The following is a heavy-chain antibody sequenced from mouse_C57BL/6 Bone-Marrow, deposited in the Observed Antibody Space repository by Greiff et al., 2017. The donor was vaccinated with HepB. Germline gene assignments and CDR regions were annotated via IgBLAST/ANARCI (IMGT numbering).Heavy chain of an antibody. D-gene: IGHD2-5*01. J-gene: IGHJ4*01. CDR2: INPNNGGT. CDR1: GYTFTDYN. Sequence: VQLQHSGPELVQPGASVKIPCKASGYTFTDYNMDWVKQSHGKSLEWIGDINPNNGGTIYNQKFKGKATLTVDKSSSTAYMELRSLTSEDTAVYYCARLGYSNSYAMDYWGQGTSVTVSS. CDR3: ARLGYSNSYAMDY. V-gene: IGHV1-18*01.